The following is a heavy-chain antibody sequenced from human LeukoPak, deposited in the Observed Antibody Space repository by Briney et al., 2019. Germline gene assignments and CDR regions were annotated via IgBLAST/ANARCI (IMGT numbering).Heavy chain of an antibody. D-gene: IGHD6-19*01. CDR3: AKVRWDNSGWYYLDY. J-gene: IGHJ4*02. V-gene: IGHV3-30*18. Sequence: GGSLRLSCAASGFTFSSYGMHWVRQAPGKGLEWVAVITYDGSNKYYTDSVKGRFTISRDNSKSTLYLQMNSLRAEDTAVYYCAKVRWDNSGWYYLDYWGQGALVTVSS. CDR1: GFTFSSYG. CDR2: ITYDGSNK.